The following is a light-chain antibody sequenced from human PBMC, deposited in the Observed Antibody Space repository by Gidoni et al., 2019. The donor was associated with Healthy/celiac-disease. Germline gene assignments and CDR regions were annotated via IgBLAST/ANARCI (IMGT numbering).Light chain of an antibody. Sequence: EIVLTQSPAPLSLSPGERATLSCRASQSVSSYLAWYQQQPGQAPKLLIYDASHTSTGLPARFSGSGSGTDFTLTIRCLQSEDFAVYSCQQRSNWPRLFGGWTKLEIK. J-gene: IGKJ4*01. V-gene: IGKV3-11*01. CDR3: QQRSNWPRL. CDR2: DAS. CDR1: QSVSSY.